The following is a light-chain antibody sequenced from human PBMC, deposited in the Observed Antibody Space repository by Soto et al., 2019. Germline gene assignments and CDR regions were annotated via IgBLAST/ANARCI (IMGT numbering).Light chain of an antibody. CDR1: QSINSD. V-gene: IGKV3-15*01. Sequence: EIVMTQSSATLSVSPGERVILSCRASQSINSDLAWYQHKPGQTPRFLIYGASTRATGIPARFSGSGSGTQFTLTISSLQSEDFAVYYCHQYNGWPRTFGQGTKVDIK. J-gene: IGKJ1*01. CDR3: HQYNGWPRT. CDR2: GAS.